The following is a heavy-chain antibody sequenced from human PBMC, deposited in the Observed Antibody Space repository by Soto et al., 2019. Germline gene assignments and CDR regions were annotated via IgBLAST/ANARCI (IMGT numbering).Heavy chain of an antibody. CDR1: GDSGSSNSAA. D-gene: IGHD4-17*01. Sequence: SQTLSLTCAISGDSGSSNSAAWNWIRQSPSRGLEWLGRTYYRSKWYNDYAVSVKSRITINPDTSKNQFSLQLNSVTPEDTAVYYCARGSPPRRVLKLTTASYYYYDYLAVWGKGTTVTVSS. CDR3: ARGSPPRRVLKLTTASYYYYDYLAV. J-gene: IGHJ6*03. CDR2: TYYRSKWYN. V-gene: IGHV6-1*01.